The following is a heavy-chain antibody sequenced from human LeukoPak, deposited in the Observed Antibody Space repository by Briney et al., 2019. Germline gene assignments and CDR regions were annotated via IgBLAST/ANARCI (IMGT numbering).Heavy chain of an antibody. Sequence: ASVKVSCKASGYSFTSYYINWVRQATGQGLEWMGWMNPHTGDADFPQPFQGRVTMTRSTSTDIAYMELSSLTSEDTAVYYCARGVSISSSWYNDLWGQGTMVTVSS. CDR2: MNPHTGDA. D-gene: IGHD6-13*01. J-gene: IGHJ3*01. CDR3: ARGVSISSSWYNDL. CDR1: GYSFTSYY. V-gene: IGHV1-8*01.